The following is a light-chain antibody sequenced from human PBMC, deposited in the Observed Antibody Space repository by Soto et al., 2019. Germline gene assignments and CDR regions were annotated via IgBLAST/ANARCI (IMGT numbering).Light chain of an antibody. V-gene: IGKV3-11*01. Sequence: DIVMTQSPASLSVSPGERVTLAFSACQTIYSNVAWYQQKPGQAPRLLIYDASNRATGIPARFSGSGSGTDFTLTISSLEPEDFAVYYCQQRSNWPPITFGQGTRLEIK. CDR3: QQRSNWPPIT. CDR2: DAS. J-gene: IGKJ5*01. CDR1: QTIYSN.